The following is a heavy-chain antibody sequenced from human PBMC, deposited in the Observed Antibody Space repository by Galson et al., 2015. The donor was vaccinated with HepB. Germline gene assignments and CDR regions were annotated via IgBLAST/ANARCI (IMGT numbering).Heavy chain of an antibody. J-gene: IGHJ4*02. CDR2: IIPIFGTA. D-gene: IGHD3-22*01. CDR3: ARVQYYYDSSGHTKYYFDY. Sequence: SVKVSCKASGGTFSSYAISWVRQAPGQGLEWMGGIIPIFGTANYAQKFQGRVTITADESTSTAYMELSSLRSEDTAVYYCARVQYYYDSSGHTKYYFDYWGQGTLVTVSS. V-gene: IGHV1-69*13. CDR1: GGTFSSYA.